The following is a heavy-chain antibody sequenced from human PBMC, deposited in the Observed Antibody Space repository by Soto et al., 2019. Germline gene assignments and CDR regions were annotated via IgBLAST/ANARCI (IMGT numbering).Heavy chain of an antibody. J-gene: IGHJ6*02. CDR3: ARAPQDYGDYVSYAMDV. Sequence: GGSLRLSCAASRFMFSSYWMHWVRQAPGKGLVWVSRINSDGGTTTYADSVKGRFTISRDNAKNTLYLQMNSLRAEDTAVYYCARAPQDYGDYVSYAMDVWGQGTTVTVSS. V-gene: IGHV3-74*01. CDR2: INSDGGTT. CDR1: RFMFSSYW. D-gene: IGHD4-17*01.